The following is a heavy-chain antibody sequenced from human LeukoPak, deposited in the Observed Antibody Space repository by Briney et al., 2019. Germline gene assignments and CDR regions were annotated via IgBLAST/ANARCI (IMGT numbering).Heavy chain of an antibody. CDR2: INPNSGGT. V-gene: IGHV1-2*02. J-gene: IGHJ3*02. CDR3: ARDLQFYDSSGYRDAFDI. D-gene: IGHD3-22*01. Sequence: GASVKVSCKASGYTFSSYYMHWVRQAPGQGLEWMGWINPNSGGTNYAQKFQGRVTMTRDTSISTAYMELSRLRSDDTAVYYCARDLQFYDSSGYRDAFDIWGQGTTVTVSS. CDR1: GYTFSSYY.